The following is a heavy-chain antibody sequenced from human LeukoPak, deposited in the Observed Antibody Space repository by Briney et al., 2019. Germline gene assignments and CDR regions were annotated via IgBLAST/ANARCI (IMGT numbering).Heavy chain of an antibody. V-gene: IGHV3-48*03. CDR1: GFTFSYYE. J-gene: IGHJ2*01. Sequence: GGSLRLSCAASGFTFSYYEMIWVRQAPGKGLEWLSYINVGGDTKHYADSVKGRFTTSRDDARNSLFLQMNSLGVEDTGIYYCARKTDRPGAVDRDRFFDVWGRGTLITVSS. D-gene: IGHD3-22*01. CDR3: ARKTDRPGAVDRDRFFDV. CDR2: INVGGDTK.